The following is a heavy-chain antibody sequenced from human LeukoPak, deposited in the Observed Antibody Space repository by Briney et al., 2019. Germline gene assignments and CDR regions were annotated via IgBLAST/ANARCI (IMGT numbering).Heavy chain of an antibody. V-gene: IGHV1-2*02. Sequence: AASVKVSCKASGYTFTDYYMHWVRQAPGQGPEWMGWINSNSGATNYAEKFQGRVTMTRDTSISTAYMELSRLRSDDTAVYYCARGWQLERRLSVYWGQGTLVTVSS. CDR1: GYTFTDYY. CDR3: ARGWQLERRLSVY. D-gene: IGHD1-1*01. CDR2: INSNSGAT. J-gene: IGHJ4*02.